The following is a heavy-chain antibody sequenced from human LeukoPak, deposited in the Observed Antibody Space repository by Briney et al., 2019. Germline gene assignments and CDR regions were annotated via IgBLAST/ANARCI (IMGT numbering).Heavy chain of an antibody. Sequence: ASVKVSCKASGYTFTSYGISWVRQAPGQGLERLGWVSAYNGNTNYAEKLQGRVTMTTDTSTGIAYMELKSLTSDDTAVYYCARAGGVSFVARWFDPWGQGSLVTVSS. V-gene: IGHV1-18*01. CDR2: VSAYNGNT. D-gene: IGHD5/OR15-5a*01. J-gene: IGHJ5*02. CDR1: GYTFTSYG. CDR3: ARAGGVSFVARWFDP.